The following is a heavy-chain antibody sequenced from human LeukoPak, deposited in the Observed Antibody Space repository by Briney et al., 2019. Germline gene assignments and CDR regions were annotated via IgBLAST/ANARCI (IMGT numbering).Heavy chain of an antibody. J-gene: IGHJ5*02. CDR1: GETFSGHY. CDR2: INHSGGAT. CDR3: AQMPGPYGSGRSIS. D-gene: IGHD3-10*01. V-gene: IGHV4-34*08. Sequence: SETLSLTCAVYGETFSGHYWSWIRRPPGKGLEWIEGINHSGGATTYNPSLKSRVTISVDPSKNQFSLKLRSVTAADTAVYYCAQMPGPYGSGRSISWGQGTLVTVSS.